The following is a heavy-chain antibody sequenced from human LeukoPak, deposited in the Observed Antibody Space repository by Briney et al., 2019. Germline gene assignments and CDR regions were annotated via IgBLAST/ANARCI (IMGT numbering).Heavy chain of an antibody. CDR3: ARAYGSGSTACFDY. CDR1: GGSISSGGYY. CDR2: IYYSGST. V-gene: IGHV4-31*03. Sequence: PSETLSLTCTVSGGSISSGGYYWSWTRQHPGKGLEWIGYIYYSGSTYYNPSLKSRVTISVDTSKNQFSLKLSSVTAADTAVYYCARAYGSGSTACFDYWGQGTLVTVSS. D-gene: IGHD3-10*01. J-gene: IGHJ4*02.